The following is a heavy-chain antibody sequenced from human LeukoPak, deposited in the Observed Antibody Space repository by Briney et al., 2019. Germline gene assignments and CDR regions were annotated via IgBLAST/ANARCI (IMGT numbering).Heavy chain of an antibody. J-gene: IGHJ5*02. CDR1: GFTFSSYA. CDR2: ISGSGGST. Sequence: GGSLRLSCVVSGFTFSSYAMSWVRQAPGKGLEWVSAISGSGGSTYYADSVKGRFTISRDNSKNTLYLQMNSLRAEDTAVYYCAKVAYCGGDCYSGWFDPWGQGTLVTVSS. CDR3: AKVAYCGGDCYSGWFDP. V-gene: IGHV3-23*01. D-gene: IGHD2-21*02.